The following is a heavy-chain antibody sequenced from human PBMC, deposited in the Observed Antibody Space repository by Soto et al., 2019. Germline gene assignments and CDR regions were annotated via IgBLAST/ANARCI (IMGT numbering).Heavy chain of an antibody. CDR2: IHSGGST. V-gene: IGHV3-53*01. D-gene: IGHD3-22*01. J-gene: IGHJ4*02. Sequence: LRLSCAASGFTVSSNYMSWVRQAPGKGLEWVSVIHSGGSTYYADSVKGRFTISRDNSKNTLYLQMNSLRAEDTAVYYCARAQTNYYYDSSGYYDYWGQGTLVTVSS. CDR1: GFTVSSNY. CDR3: ARAQTNYYYDSSGYYDY.